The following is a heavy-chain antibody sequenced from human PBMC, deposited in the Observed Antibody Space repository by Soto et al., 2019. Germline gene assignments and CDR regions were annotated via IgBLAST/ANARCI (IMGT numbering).Heavy chain of an antibody. CDR2: IKSKTDGGTT. CDR1: GFTFSNAW. Sequence: GSLRLSCAASGFTFSNAWMSWVRQAPGKGLEWVGRIKSKTDGGTTDYAAPVKGRFTISRDDSKNTLYLQMNSLKTEDTAVYYCTTVLLWFGELSLNYYYYGMDVWGQGTTVTVSS. J-gene: IGHJ6*02. D-gene: IGHD3-10*01. CDR3: TTVLLWFGELSLNYYYYGMDV. V-gene: IGHV3-15*01.